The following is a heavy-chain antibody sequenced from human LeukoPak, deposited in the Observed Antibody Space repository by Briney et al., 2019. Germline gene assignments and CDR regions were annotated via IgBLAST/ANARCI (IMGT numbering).Heavy chain of an antibody. CDR3: TKDVLSGDTSGDYDDPIFQH. CDR1: GFIFRGYA. J-gene: IGHJ1*01. CDR2: TGTTGRRT. Sequence: TGGSLRLSCAASGFIFRGYAMSWVRQAPGKGLEWVSGTGTTGRRTHYADSVKGRFTISRDNSKNTVSLHMSSLRVDDTAVYYCTKDVLSGDTSGDYDDPIFQHWGQGILVTVSS. D-gene: IGHD2-21*02. V-gene: IGHV3-23*01.